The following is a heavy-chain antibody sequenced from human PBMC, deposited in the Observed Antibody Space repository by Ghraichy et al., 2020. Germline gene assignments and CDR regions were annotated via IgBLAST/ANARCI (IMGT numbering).Heavy chain of an antibody. J-gene: IGHJ1*01. CDR3: AGDIAAPWFFM. D-gene: IGHD3/OR15-3a*01. Sequence: SETLSLYCSVSGVSITSHYWSWVRQAPGERPEWIGSVSYTGGTNYNPSLKSRVAILVDSSKNQFSLKLTSVTAADTAMYFCAGDIAAPWFFMWGQGTLVSVTS. CDR1: GVSITSHY. V-gene: IGHV4-59*11. CDR2: VSYTGGT.